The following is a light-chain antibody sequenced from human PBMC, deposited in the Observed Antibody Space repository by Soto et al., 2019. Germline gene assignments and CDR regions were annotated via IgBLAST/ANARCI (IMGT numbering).Light chain of an antibody. V-gene: IGKV3-15*01. CDR3: QQYKNWPPFT. CDR2: GAF. Sequence: EIVMTQSPATLSVSPGERATLSCRASQSVSTNVSWYQQKPGQAPRLLIFGAFIRATGIPARFSGSGSGTEFTLTISSLQSEDSAVYYCQQYKNWPPFTFGQGTRLEIK. J-gene: IGKJ5*01. CDR1: QSVSTN.